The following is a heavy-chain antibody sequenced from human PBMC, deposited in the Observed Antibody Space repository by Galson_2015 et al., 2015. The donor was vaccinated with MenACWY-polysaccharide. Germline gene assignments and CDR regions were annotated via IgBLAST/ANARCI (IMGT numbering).Heavy chain of an antibody. CDR1: GYTFTSYD. CDR3: ARGGKYYYDSSGYLNWFDP. Sequence: SVKVSCKASGYTFTSYDINWVRQATGQGLEWMGWMNPNSGNTGYPQKFQGRVTMTRNTSISTAYMELSSLRSEDTAVYYCARGGKYYYDSSGYLNWFDPWGQGTLVTVSS. D-gene: IGHD3-22*01. CDR2: MNPNSGNT. J-gene: IGHJ5*02. V-gene: IGHV1-8*01.